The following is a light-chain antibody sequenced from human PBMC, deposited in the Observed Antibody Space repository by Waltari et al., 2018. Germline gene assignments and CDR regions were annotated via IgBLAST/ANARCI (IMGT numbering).Light chain of an antibody. CDR2: HTS. V-gene: IGKV3-20*01. CDR3: QKYNSLPAT. CDR1: QSVDKY. J-gene: IGKJ1*01. Sequence: EIVLTQSPGTLSLSPGERATLSCRASQSVDKYLAWYQQKPVQAPRLLIYHTSTRATGIPDRFSGSGFGTDFSLTISRLEPEDFAVYYCQKYNSLPATFGQGTKVEVK.